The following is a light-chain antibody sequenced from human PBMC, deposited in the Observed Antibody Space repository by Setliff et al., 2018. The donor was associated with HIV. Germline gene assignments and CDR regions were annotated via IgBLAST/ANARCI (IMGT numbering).Light chain of an antibody. V-gene: IGLV2-18*02. CDR3: SSYTSISTYV. Sequence: QSSLTQPPSVSGSPGQSATTSCTGTSSDVGSYNRVSWYQQPPGTAPKLMIYEVNNRPSGVPDRFSGSKSGNTASLTISGLQAEDEADYYCSSYTSISTYVFGTGTKVTVL. CDR2: EVN. J-gene: IGLJ1*01. CDR1: SSDVGSYNR.